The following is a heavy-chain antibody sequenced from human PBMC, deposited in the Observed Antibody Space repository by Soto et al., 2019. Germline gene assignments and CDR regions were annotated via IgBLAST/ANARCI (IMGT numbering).Heavy chain of an antibody. V-gene: IGHV3-23*01. J-gene: IGHJ5*02. D-gene: IGHD3-3*01. CDR1: GFTFSSYA. CDR3: AKDRPDFWSGYSNRINWFDP. CDR2: ISGSGGST. Sequence: GGSLRLSCAASGFTFSSYAMSWVRQAPGKGLEWVSAISGSGGSTYYADSVKGRFTISRDNSKNTLYLQMNSLRAEDTAVYYCAKDRPDFWSGYSNRINWFDPWGQGTLVTVSS.